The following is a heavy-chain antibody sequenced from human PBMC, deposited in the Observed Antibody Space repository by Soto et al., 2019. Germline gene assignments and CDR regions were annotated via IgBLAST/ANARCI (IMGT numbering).Heavy chain of an antibody. CDR1: GGSFSGYY. CDR3: ARAGYCSSTSCYFSRQSIYDY. Sequence: SETLSVTCAVYGGSFSGYYWSWIRQPPGKGLEWIGEINHSGSTNYNPSLKSRVTISVDTSKNQFSLKLSSVTAADTAVYYCARAGYCSSTSCYFSRQSIYDYWGQGTLVTVSS. J-gene: IGHJ4*02. V-gene: IGHV4-34*01. CDR2: INHSGST. D-gene: IGHD2-2*01.